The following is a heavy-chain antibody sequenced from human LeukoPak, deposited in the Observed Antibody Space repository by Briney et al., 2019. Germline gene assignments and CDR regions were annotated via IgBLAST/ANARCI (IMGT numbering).Heavy chain of an antibody. V-gene: IGHV4-31*03. CDR2: IYYSGST. CDR1: GGSISSGGYC. CDR3: AREGSSWYGVRTFDY. Sequence: SQTLSLTCTVSGGSISSGGYCWSWIRQHPGKGLEWIGYIYYSGSTYYNPSLKSRVTISVDTSKNQFSLKLSSVTAADTAVYYCAREGSSWYGVRTFDYWGQGTLVTVSS. J-gene: IGHJ4*02. D-gene: IGHD6-13*01.